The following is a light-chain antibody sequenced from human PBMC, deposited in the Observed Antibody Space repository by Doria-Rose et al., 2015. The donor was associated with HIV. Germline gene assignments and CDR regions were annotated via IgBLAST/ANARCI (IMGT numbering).Light chain of an antibody. CDR2: GAS. Sequence: TQSPETLSVSPGESATLSCRASQSVSTDLAWYQHKPGQAPRLLIWGASTRATGIPARFSGSGSGTEFTRTISSLQSEDFAIYFCHQYNNWPTFGQGTRLDIK. CDR3: HQYNNWPT. CDR1: QSVSTD. V-gene: IGKV3-15*01. J-gene: IGKJ5*01.